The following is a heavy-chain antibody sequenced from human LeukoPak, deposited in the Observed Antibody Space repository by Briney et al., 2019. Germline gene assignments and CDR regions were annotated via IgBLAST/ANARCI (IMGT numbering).Heavy chain of an antibody. CDR3: ARRLDC. CDR2: ISGLSGRT. Sequence: GGTLRLSCATSGFSFSSYGMSWVRQAPGKGLEWVSSISGLSGRTYYADSVKGRVTISRDNSKNALSLQMNSLRAEDTAVYYCARRLDCWGQGTLVTVSS. V-gene: IGHV3-23*01. D-gene: IGHD1-1*01. J-gene: IGHJ4*02. CDR1: GFSFSSYG.